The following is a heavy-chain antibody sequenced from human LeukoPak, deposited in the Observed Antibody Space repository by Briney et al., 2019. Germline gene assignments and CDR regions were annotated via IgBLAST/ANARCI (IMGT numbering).Heavy chain of an antibody. CDR3: AKDLGGYDATWYFDY. Sequence: GGSLRLSCAASGFTFSSYGMHWVRQAPGKGLEWVAVISYDGSNKYYADSVKGRFTISRGNSKNTLYLQMNSLRAEDTAVYYCAKDLGGYDATWYFDYWGQGTLVTVSS. D-gene: IGHD5-12*01. CDR1: GFTFSSYG. CDR2: ISYDGSNK. V-gene: IGHV3-30*18. J-gene: IGHJ4*02.